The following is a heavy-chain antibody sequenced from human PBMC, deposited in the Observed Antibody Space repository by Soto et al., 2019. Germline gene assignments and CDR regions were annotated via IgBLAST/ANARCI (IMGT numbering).Heavy chain of an antibody. CDR3: AKELRGYSYGTLDY. V-gene: IGHV3-30*18. CDR1: GSTFSTYG. D-gene: IGHD5-18*01. J-gene: IGHJ4*02. CDR2: ISYDGSNQ. Sequence: GGSLRLSCAASGSTFSTYGMHWVRQAPGKGLEWVAVISYDGSNQYYADSVKGRLTISRDNSKNTVYLQMNSLRAEDTAVYYCAKELRGYSYGTLDYWSQGTLVTVSS.